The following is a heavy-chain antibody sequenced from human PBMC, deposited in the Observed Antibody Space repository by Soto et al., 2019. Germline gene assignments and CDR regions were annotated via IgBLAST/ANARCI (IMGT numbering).Heavy chain of an antibody. V-gene: IGHV4-31*03. Sequence: QVQLQESGPGLVKPSQTLSLTCTVSCGSISSGGYYWSWIRQHPWKGLEWIGYIYYSGSTYYNPSLKSRVTISVDTSKNQFSLKLSSVTAAATAVYYCARDRPQGPNPFDTWGQGTLVTVSS. CDR2: IYYSGST. CDR3: ARDRPQGPNPFDT. CDR1: CGSISSGGYY. D-gene: IGHD7-27*01. J-gene: IGHJ5*02.